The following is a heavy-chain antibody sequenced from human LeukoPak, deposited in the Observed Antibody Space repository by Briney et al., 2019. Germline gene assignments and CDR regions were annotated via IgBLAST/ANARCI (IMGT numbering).Heavy chain of an antibody. V-gene: IGHV4-4*02. CDR3: ARAPDYGDNGAWFDY. CDR1: GGSISSSNW. D-gene: IGHD4-17*01. J-gene: IGHJ4*02. CDR2: IYHSGST. Sequence: PSGTLSLTCAVSGGSISSSNWWSWVRQPPGKGLEWIGEIYHSGSTNYNPSLKSRVTISVDKSRNQFSLKLSSVTAADTAVYYCARAPDYGDNGAWFDYWGQGTLVTVSS.